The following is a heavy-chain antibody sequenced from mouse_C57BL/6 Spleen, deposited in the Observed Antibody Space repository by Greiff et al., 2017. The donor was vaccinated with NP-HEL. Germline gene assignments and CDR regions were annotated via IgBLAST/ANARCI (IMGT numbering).Heavy chain of an antibody. CDR3: ARGANWDGRGYCDV. D-gene: IGHD4-1*01. Sequence: QVQLQQPGAELVKPGASVKMSCKASGYTFTSYWITWVKQRPGQGLEWIGDIYPGSGSTNYNEKFKSKATLTVDTSSSTAYMQLSSLTSEDSAVYYCARGANWDGRGYCDVWGTGTTITVSS. CDR2: IYPGSGST. V-gene: IGHV1-55*01. J-gene: IGHJ1*03. CDR1: GYTFTSYW.